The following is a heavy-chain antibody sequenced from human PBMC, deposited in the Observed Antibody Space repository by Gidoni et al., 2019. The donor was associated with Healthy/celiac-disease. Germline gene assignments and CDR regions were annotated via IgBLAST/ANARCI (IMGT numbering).Heavy chain of an antibody. V-gene: IGHV3-23*01. CDR3: ANMIWFGERKGMDV. D-gene: IGHD3-10*01. J-gene: IGHJ6*02. CDR1: GFTVSSYA. CDR2: ISGSGGST. Sequence: TASGFTVSSYAMSWVRQAPGKGLEWVSAISGSGGSTYYANSVKGRFTISRDNSKNTLYLQMNSLRAEDTAVYYCANMIWFGERKGMDVWGQGTTVTVSS.